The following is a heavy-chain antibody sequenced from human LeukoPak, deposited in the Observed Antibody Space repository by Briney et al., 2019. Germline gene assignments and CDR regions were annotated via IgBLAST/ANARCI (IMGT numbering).Heavy chain of an antibody. CDR3: ARIGSPGVAYYGMDV. J-gene: IGHJ6*02. Sequence: PGGSLRLSCAASGFTVGNTYMSWVRQAPGKGLGWASVIHDGGTTYYAASVEGRFTIARDNSRNTLSLQMNSLTTEDTAVYYCARIGSPGVAYYGMDVWGQGTTVTVSS. CDR2: IHDGGTT. V-gene: IGHV3-66*02. D-gene: IGHD3-3*01. CDR1: GFTVGNTY.